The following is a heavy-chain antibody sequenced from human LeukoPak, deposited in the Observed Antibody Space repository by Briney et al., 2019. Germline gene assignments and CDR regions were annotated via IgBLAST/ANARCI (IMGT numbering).Heavy chain of an antibody. V-gene: IGHV3-48*02. Sequence: GGSLRLSCAASGFTFSSYGMHWVRQAPGKGLEWVSYISSSGTIYYADSVKGRFTISRDNAKKSLYLQMNSLRDEDTAVYYCAKVGYYDSGSPGGFDYWGQGTLVTVSS. D-gene: IGHD3-10*01. J-gene: IGHJ4*02. CDR1: GFTFSSYG. CDR3: AKVGYYDSGSPGGFDY. CDR2: ISSSGTI.